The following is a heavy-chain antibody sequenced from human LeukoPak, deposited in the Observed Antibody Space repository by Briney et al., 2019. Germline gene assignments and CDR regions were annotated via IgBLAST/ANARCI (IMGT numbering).Heavy chain of an antibody. CDR3: ARAETSSTSHYYYYYMDV. CDR1: GFTFDDYG. CDR2: INWNGGST. Sequence: PGGYLRLYCAASGFTFDDYGMSWVRQAPGKGLEWVSGINWNGGSTGYADSVKGRFTISRDNAKNSLYLQMNSLRAKDTALYYCARAETSSTSHYYYYYMDVWGKGTTVTVSS. V-gene: IGHV3-20*04. J-gene: IGHJ6*03. D-gene: IGHD2-2*01.